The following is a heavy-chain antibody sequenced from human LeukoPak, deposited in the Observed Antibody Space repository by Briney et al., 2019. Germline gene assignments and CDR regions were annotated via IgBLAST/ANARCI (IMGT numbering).Heavy chain of an antibody. V-gene: IGHV1-2*02. CDR2: INPNSGGT. CDR3: ARLQGNCSSTSCFDY. CDR1: GYTFTGYY. J-gene: IGHJ4*02. D-gene: IGHD2-2*01. Sequence: GASVKVSCKASGYTFTGYYMHWVRQAPGQGLDWMGWINPNSGGTNYAQNFQGRVTMTRDTSISTAYMELRRLSSDDTAVYYCARLQGNCSSTSCFDYWGQGTLVTVSS.